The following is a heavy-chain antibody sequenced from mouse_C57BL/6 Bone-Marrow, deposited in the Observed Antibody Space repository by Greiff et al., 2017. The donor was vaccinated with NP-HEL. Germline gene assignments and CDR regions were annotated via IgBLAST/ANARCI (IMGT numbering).Heavy chain of an antibody. V-gene: IGHV1-78*01. D-gene: IGHD2-4*01. CDR3: ARSSYDYEGAMDY. CDR2: IYPRDGST. J-gene: IGHJ4*01. CDR1: GYTFTDHT. Sequence: VKLMESDAELVKPGASVKISCKVSGYTFTDHTIHWMKQRPEQGLEWIGYIYPRDGSTKYNEKFKGKATLTADKSSSTAYMQLNSLTSEDSAVYFCARSSYDYEGAMDYWGQGTSVTVSS.